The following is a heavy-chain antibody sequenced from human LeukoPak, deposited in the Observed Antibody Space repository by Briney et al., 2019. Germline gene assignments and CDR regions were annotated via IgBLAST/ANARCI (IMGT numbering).Heavy chain of an antibody. CDR2: IIPFLNIA. D-gene: IGHD2-15*01. Sequence: SVTVSRKTSGGSFSSSAINWVRQAPGQGLEWVGRIIPFLNIANYAQKFQGRVTITADKSTSTAYMELTSLRSDDTAVYYCARGLAISDIVDPWGQGTLVTVSS. CDR3: ARGLAISDIVDP. J-gene: IGHJ5*02. V-gene: IGHV1-69*04. CDR1: GGSFSSSA.